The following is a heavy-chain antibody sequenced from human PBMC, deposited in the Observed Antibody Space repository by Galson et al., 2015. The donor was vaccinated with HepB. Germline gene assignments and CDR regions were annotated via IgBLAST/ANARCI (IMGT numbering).Heavy chain of an antibody. CDR1: GFTFSSYG. D-gene: IGHD6-19*01. Sequence: SLRLSCAASGFTFSSYGMHWVRQAPGKGLEWVAFIRYDGSNKYYADSVKGRFTISRDNSKNTLYLQMNSLRAEDTAVYYCAKEGGESSGWYAGWPLFDYWGQGTLVTVSS. CDR2: IRYDGSNK. V-gene: IGHV3-30*02. J-gene: IGHJ4*02. CDR3: AKEGGESSGWYAGWPLFDY.